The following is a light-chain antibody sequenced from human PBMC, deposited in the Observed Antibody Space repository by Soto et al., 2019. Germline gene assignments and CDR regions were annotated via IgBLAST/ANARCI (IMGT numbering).Light chain of an antibody. V-gene: IGKV1-5*03. J-gene: IGKJ1*01. CDR3: QQYNSYST. CDR2: KAS. Sequence: DIQMTQSPSTLSASVGDRVTITCRASQSISSWLAWYQQKPGKAPKLLIYKASSLESGVPSSFRGSGSGTEFTLTISSLQPDDFAAYYCQQYNSYSTFGQGTKVEIK. CDR1: QSISSW.